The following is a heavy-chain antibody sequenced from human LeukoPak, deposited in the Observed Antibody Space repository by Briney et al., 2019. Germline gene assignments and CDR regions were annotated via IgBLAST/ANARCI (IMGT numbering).Heavy chain of an antibody. Sequence: GGSLRLSCATSGFTFSNAWMNWVRQAPGKGLEWVGRIRSNSDGGTIDYAAPVKGRFTLSRDDSKTTLYLQMNSLQTEDTAVYYCATDFYDSTWGQGTLVTVAS. CDR3: ATDFYDST. V-gene: IGHV3-15*07. J-gene: IGHJ5*02. CDR1: GFTFSNAW. CDR2: IRSNSDGGTI. D-gene: IGHD3-22*01.